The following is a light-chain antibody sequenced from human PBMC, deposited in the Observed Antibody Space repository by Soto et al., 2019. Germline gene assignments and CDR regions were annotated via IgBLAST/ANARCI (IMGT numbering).Light chain of an antibody. V-gene: IGKV3-15*01. Sequence: EIVMTQSPATLSVSPGERATLSYRASQDVLTNLAWYQQKPGQSPRLLIYRASTRATGVPARFSGSGSGTEFTLTISSLQSEDFAVYYCQQHNNWPKMFGQGTKVEIK. CDR1: QDVLTN. CDR2: RAS. CDR3: QQHNNWPKM. J-gene: IGKJ1*01.